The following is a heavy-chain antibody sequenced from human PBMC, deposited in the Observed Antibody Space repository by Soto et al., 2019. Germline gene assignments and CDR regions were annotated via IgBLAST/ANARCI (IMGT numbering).Heavy chain of an antibody. J-gene: IGHJ4*02. V-gene: IGHV3-23*01. CDR2: TIDSGGRS. D-gene: IGHD6-19*01. CDR3: AKDKMEQWLVGGYYDY. Sequence: EVQLLESGGGLVQPGGSLRLSCAASGFTFSSHAMSWVRQAPGKGLEWVSSTIDSGGRSYHADSVRGRFTISRDISKNTLYLQMNSLRADDTAIYYCAKDKMEQWLVGGYYDYWGQGALVTVSS. CDR1: GFTFSSHA.